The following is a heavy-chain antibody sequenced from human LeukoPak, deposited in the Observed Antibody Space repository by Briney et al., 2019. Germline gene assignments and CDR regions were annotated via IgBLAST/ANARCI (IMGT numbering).Heavy chain of an antibody. CDR3: ARVVAAAGNNWFDP. CDR2: IHDSGST. CDR1: GDSISSGGYS. Sequence: SETLSLTCAVSGDSISSGGYSWSWIRQPPGKGLEWIAYIHDSGSTYNNPSLKTRLSISIDTSKNQFSLKLNSVTAADTAVYYCARVVAAAGNNWFDPWGQGTLVTVSS. J-gene: IGHJ5*02. D-gene: IGHD6-13*01. V-gene: IGHV4-30-4*07.